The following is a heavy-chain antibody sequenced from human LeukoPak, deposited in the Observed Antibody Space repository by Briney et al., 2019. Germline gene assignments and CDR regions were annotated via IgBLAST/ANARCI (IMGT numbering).Heavy chain of an antibody. V-gene: IGHV1-2*02. CDR1: GYTFTGYY. J-gene: IGHJ5*02. CDR3: ARERGIVVVPAATPNWFDP. Sequence: ASVKVSCKASGYTFTGYYMHWVRQAPGQGLEWMGWINPNSGGTKYAQKFQGRVTMTRDTSISTAYMELSSLRSEDTAVYYCARERGIVVVPAATPNWFDPWGQGTLVTVSS. CDR2: INPNSGGT. D-gene: IGHD2-2*01.